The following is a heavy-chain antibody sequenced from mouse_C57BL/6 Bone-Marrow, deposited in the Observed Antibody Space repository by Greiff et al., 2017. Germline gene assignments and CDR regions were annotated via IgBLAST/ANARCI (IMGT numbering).Heavy chain of an antibody. CDR1: GFNIKDDY. J-gene: IGHJ3*01. Sequence: EVQLQQSGAELVRPGASVKLSCTASGFNIKDDYMHWVKQRPEQGLEWIGWIDPENGDTEYASKFQGKATITADTTSNTAYLQLSSLTSEDTAVYYCTTFQLKPWFAYGGQGTLVTVSA. CDR2: IDPENGDT. CDR3: TTFQLKPWFAY. D-gene: IGHD3-2*02. V-gene: IGHV14-4*01.